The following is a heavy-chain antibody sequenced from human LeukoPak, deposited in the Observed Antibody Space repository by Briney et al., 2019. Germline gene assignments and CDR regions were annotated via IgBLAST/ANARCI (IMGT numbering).Heavy chain of an antibody. J-gene: IGHJ6*02. Sequence: SHTLSLTCAISGDSVSSISVAWNWIRQSPSRGLEWLGRTCFRSKWCYEYAVSVKSRINISPDTSKNQFSLQLTSVTPEDTAVYYCSLARSEYHYGMDVWGQGTTVTVSS. CDR3: SLARSEYHYGMDV. CDR1: GDSVSSISVA. V-gene: IGHV6-1*01. CDR2: TCFRSKWCY.